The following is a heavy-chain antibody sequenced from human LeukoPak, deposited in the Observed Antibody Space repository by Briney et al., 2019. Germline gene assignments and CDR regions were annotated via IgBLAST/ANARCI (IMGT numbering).Heavy chain of an antibody. CDR1: GFTFGDYA. CDR3: TRINYYYGMDV. CDR2: IRSKAYGGTT. V-gene: IGHV3-49*04. J-gene: IGHJ6*02. Sequence: PGGSLRLSCTASGFTFGDYAMSWVRQAPGKGLEWVGFIRSKAYGGTTEYAASVKGRFTISRDDSKSIAYLQMNSLKTEDTAVYYCTRINYYYGMDVWGQGTTVTVSS.